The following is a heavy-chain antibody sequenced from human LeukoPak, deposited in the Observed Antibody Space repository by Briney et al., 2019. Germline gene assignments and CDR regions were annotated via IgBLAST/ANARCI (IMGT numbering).Heavy chain of an antibody. D-gene: IGHD5-18*01. Sequence: SETLSLTCTVSGGSISSYYWSWIRQPPGKGLEWIGYIYYSGSTNYNPSLKSRVTISVDTSKNQFSLKLSSVAAADTAVYYCARPTGGYSSLDAFDIWGQGTMVTVSS. J-gene: IGHJ3*02. CDR3: ARPTGGYSSLDAFDI. V-gene: IGHV4-59*01. CDR1: GGSISSYY. CDR2: IYYSGST.